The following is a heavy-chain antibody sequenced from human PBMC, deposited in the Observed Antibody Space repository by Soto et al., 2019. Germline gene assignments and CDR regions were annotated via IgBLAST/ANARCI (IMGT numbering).Heavy chain of an antibody. V-gene: IGHV3-7*05. CDR1: GFTFSNYW. CDR3: ARTYPSTARDFDY. Sequence: EVQLVESGGCLVQPGGSLRLSCAASGFTFSNYWMSWVRQAPGKGLEWVANIKQDGGGKHYVDSVKGRFTISRDNADNSLYLQMNNLRAEDTAVYYCARTYPSTARDFDYWGQGTLVTVSS. CDR2: IKQDGGGK. D-gene: IGHD6-6*01. J-gene: IGHJ4*02.